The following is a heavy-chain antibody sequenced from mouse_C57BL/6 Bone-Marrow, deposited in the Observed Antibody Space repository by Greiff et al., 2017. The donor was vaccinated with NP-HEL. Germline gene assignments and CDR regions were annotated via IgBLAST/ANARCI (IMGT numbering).Heavy chain of an antibody. CDR3: ARRGDYDPFAY. J-gene: IGHJ3*01. D-gene: IGHD2-4*01. CDR1: EYEFPSHD. V-gene: IGHV5-2*01. CDR2: ITSDGGST. Sequence: EVQLQQSGGGLVQPGESLKLSCESNEYEFPSHDMSWVRKTPEKRLELVAAITSDGGSTYYPDTMERRFIISRDNTKKTLYMQMSSLRSEDTALYYCARRGDYDPFAYWGQGTLVTVSA.